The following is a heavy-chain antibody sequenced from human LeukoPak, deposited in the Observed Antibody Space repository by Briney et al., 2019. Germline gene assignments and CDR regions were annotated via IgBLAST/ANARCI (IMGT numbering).Heavy chain of an antibody. CDR3: ARGKITTVVPWANSNWFDP. V-gene: IGHV3-21*01. D-gene: IGHD4-23*01. Sequence: GGSLRLSCAASGFTFSSYAMSWVRQAPGKGLEWVSSISSRSIYIHYADSVKGRFTISRDNVKNSLYLQMNSLRAEDTAVYYCARGKITTVVPWANSNWFDPWGQGTLVTVSS. J-gene: IGHJ5*02. CDR2: ISSRSIYI. CDR1: GFTFSSYA.